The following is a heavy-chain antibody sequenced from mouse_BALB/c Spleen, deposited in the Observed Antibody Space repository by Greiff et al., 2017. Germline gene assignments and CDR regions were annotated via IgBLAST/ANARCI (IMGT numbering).Heavy chain of an antibody. CDR1: GFTFNTYA. V-gene: IGHV10-1*02. D-gene: IGHD1-3*01. J-gene: IGHJ4*01. CDR3: VRQSGNPYYAMDD. Sequence: EVQGVESGGGLVQPKGSLKLSCAASGFTFNTYAMNWVRQAPGKGLEWVARIRSKSNNYATYYADSVKDRFTISRDDSQSMLYLQMNNLKTEDTAMYYCVRQSGNPYYAMDDWGQGTSVTVSS. CDR2: IRSKSNNYAT.